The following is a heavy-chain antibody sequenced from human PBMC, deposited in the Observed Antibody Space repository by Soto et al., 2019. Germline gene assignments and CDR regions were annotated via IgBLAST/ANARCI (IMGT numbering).Heavy chain of an antibody. J-gene: IGHJ4*02. CDR3: AKDTAPGFYDANGHLDY. CDR1: GISFDDYA. Sequence: GGSLRLSCVVSGISFDDYAMHWVRQVPGKGLEWVSGINWDSGDIGYADSVKGRFTISRDNAKNSLYLQMNSLKTEDTALYYCAKDTAPGFYDANGHLDYWGQGTPVTV. V-gene: IGHV3-9*01. D-gene: IGHD2-8*01. CDR2: INWDSGDI.